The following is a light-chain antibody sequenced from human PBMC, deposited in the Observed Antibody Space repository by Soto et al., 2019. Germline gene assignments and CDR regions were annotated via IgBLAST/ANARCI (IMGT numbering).Light chain of an antibody. CDR1: QDITNY. V-gene: IGKV1-33*01. Sequence: DIQMTQSPSSLSASVGDRVTITCQASQDITNYLDWYQQKPGKAPELLIYDASKLETGVPSRFSGSGSGTDFTFTINSLQPEDIATYYCQQYNNLPYTFGQGTKVDI. CDR2: DAS. J-gene: IGKJ2*01. CDR3: QQYNNLPYT.